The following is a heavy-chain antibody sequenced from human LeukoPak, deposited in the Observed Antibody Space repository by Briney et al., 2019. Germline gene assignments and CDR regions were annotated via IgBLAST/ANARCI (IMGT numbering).Heavy chain of an antibody. CDR2: IIPIFGTA. CDR1: GGTFSIYA. Sequence: SVKVSCKASGGTFSIYAISWVRQAPGQGLEWMGGIIPIFGTANYAQKFQGRVTITADESTSTAYMELSSLRSEDTAVYYCARGPYDSSGYPYWGQGTLVTVSS. J-gene: IGHJ4*02. D-gene: IGHD3-22*01. V-gene: IGHV1-69*13. CDR3: ARGPYDSSGYPY.